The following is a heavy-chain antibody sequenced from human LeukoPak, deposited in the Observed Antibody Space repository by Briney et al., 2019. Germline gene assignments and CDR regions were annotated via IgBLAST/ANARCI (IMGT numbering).Heavy chain of an antibody. V-gene: IGHV1-18*01. CDR3: ARTPVVRVTTAYYYYMDV. D-gene: IGHD4-17*01. CDR2: ISAYNGNT. CDR1: GYTFTSYG. J-gene: IGHJ6*03. Sequence: ASVKVSCKASGYTFTSYGISWVRQAPGQGLEWMGWISAYNGNTNYAQKLQGRVTMTTDTSTSTAYMELRSLRSEDTAVYYCARTPVVRVTTAYYYYMDVWGKGTTVTISS.